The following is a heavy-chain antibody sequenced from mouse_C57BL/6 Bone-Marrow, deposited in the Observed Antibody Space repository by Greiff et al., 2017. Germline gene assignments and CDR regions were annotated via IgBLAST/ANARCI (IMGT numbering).Heavy chain of an antibody. D-gene: IGHD4-1*01. CDR3: ARGRLTGTSYYAMDY. J-gene: IGHJ4*01. CDR1: GYTFTSYW. V-gene: IGHV1-55*01. Sequence: QVHVKQPGAELVKPGASVKMSCKASGYTFTSYWITWVKQRPGQGLEWIGDIYPGSGSTNYNEKFKSKATLTVDTSSSTAYMQLSSLTSEDSAVYYCARGRLTGTSYYAMDYWGQGTSVTVSS. CDR2: IYPGSGST.